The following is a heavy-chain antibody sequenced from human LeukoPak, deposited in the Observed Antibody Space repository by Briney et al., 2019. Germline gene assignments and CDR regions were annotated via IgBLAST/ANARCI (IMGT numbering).Heavy chain of an antibody. CDR2: ISSSGSTI. CDR1: GFTFSSYE. D-gene: IGHD5-24*01. J-gene: IGHJ4*02. CDR3: ARAVRDGYNSMDY. Sequence: QPGGSLRLSCAASGFTFSSYEMNWVRQAPGKGLEWVSYISSSGSTIYYADSVKGRFTISRDNAKNSLSLHMNSLRAEDTALYYCARAVRDGYNSMDYWGQGTLVTVSS. V-gene: IGHV3-48*03.